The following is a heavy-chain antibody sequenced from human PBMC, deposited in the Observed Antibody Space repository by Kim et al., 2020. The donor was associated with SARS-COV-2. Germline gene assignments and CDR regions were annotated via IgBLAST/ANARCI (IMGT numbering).Heavy chain of an antibody. CDR3: ARDPKGYSSSWYV. Sequence: YAQKFQGRVTMTRDTSISTAYMELSRLRSDDTAVYYCARDPKGYSSSWYVWGQGTLVTVSS. J-gene: IGHJ4*02. D-gene: IGHD6-13*01. V-gene: IGHV1-2*02.